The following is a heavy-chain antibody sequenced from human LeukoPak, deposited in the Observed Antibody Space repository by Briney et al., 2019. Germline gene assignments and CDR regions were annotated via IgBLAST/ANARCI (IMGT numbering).Heavy chain of an antibody. J-gene: IGHJ6*02. CDR1: GGSFSGYY. CDR2: INHSGST. CDR3: ARDFWSGYTYYYYYGMDV. Sequence: SETLSLTCAVYGGSFSGYYWSWIRQPPGKGLEWIGEINHSGSTNYNPSLKSRVTISVDTSKNQFSPKLSSVTAADTAVYYCARDFWSGYTYYYYYGMDVWGQGTTVTVSS. D-gene: IGHD3-3*01. V-gene: IGHV4-34*01.